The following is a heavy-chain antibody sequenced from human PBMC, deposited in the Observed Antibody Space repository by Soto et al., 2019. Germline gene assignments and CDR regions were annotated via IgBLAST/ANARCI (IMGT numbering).Heavy chain of an antibody. CDR3: ARDQAPLGPRQLTYYDFWSVSFSEPYYYYCMDV. Sequence: GGSLRLSCAASGFTFSNAWISWVRQAPGKGLEWVGRIKSKTDGGTTDYAAPVKGRFTISRDDSKNTLYLQMNSLRAEDTAVYYCARDQAPLGPRQLTYYDFWSVSFSEPYYYYCMDVWGQGITVTVSS. CDR2: IKSKTDGGTT. D-gene: IGHD3-3*01. CDR1: GFTFSNAW. V-gene: IGHV3-15*01. J-gene: IGHJ6*02.